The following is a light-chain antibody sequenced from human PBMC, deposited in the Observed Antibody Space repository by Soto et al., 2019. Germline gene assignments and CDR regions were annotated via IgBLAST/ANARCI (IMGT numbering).Light chain of an antibody. J-gene: IGKJ5*01. CDR1: QSINSNY. CDR2: DTS. Sequence: EIVLTQSPATLSLSPGERATLSCGASQSINSNYLAWYQQKPGLAPRLVIYDTSRRAPGIPDRLTGSGSGTDVSLSISRLGPEDSGSYWWREYGSSPTFGQGTRLEIK. V-gene: IGKV3D-20*01. CDR3: REYGSSPT.